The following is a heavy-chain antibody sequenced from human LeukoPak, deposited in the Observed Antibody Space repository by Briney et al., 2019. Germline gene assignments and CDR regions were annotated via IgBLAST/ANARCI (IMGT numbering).Heavy chain of an antibody. D-gene: IGHD6-13*01. CDR1: GYSFTSYW. Sequence: GESLKISCKGSGYSFTSYWIGWVRQMPGKGLEWMGIIYPGDSDTRYSPSFQGQVTISADKSISTAYLQWSSLKASDTAMYYCARPSRDSSLYFGAFDIWGQGTMVTVSS. J-gene: IGHJ3*02. V-gene: IGHV5-51*01. CDR3: ARPSRDSSLYFGAFDI. CDR2: IYPGDSDT.